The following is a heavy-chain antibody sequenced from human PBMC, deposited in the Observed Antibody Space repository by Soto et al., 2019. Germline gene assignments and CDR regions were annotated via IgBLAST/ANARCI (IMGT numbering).Heavy chain of an antibody. CDR1: GWSFSGYY. Sequence: QVQLQQWGAGLLKPSETLSLTCAVYGWSFSGYYWSWIRQPPGKGLEWMGEINHSGSTNYNPSLKSRVTLSVDTSQNQFSLKLSSVTAADTAVYYCARGQGLHYFDYWGQGTLVTVSS. D-gene: IGHD5-18*01. CDR2: INHSGST. CDR3: ARGQGLHYFDY. V-gene: IGHV4-34*01. J-gene: IGHJ4*02.